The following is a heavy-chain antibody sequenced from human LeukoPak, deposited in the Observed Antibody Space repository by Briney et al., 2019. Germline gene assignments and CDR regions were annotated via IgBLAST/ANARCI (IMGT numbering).Heavy chain of an antibody. CDR3: AREILGGFKPGAY. CDR2: IHRSGSP. J-gene: IGHJ4*02. Sequence: SSETLSLTCAVSLDSTTSNFWSWVRQPPGKGLEWIGEIHRSGSPNYNPSLQSRVTISIDRSRNQIVLELSSVTAADTAVYYCAREILGGFKPGAYWGQGTLVTVSS. V-gene: IGHV4-4*02. CDR1: LDSTTSNF. D-gene: IGHD3-10*01.